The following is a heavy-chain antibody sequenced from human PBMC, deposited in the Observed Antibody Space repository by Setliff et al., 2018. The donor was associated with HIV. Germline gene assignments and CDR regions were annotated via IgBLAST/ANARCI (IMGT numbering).Heavy chain of an antibody. CDR1: GFTFSSYT. CDR3: AKDGN. D-gene: IGHD2-15*01. V-gene: IGHV3-48*04. Sequence: GGSLRLSCAASGFTFSSYTMNWVRQAPGKGLEWISYISSSGSSIYLANSVKGRFIISRDNAKNALYLQMNSLRAEDTAVYYCAKDGNWGQGTLVTVSS. J-gene: IGHJ4*02. CDR2: ISSSGSSI.